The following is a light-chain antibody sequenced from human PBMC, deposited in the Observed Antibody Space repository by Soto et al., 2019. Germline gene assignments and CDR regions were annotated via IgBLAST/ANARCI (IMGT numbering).Light chain of an antibody. J-gene: IGKJ4*01. CDR1: QSVSSSY. V-gene: IGKV3-20*01. CDR3: QQYDSSPLA. CDR2: GAS. Sequence: EIVVTQAPGTLSLSPGERATLSCRASQSVSSSYLAWYQQKPGQAPRLLIYGASSRDTVIPDRFRGSGSGTAFTLTISRQEPEDFAVYYCQQYDSSPLAIGGGTKVDIK.